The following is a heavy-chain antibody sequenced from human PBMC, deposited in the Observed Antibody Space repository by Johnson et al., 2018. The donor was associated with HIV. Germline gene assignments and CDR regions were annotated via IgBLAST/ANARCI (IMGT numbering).Heavy chain of an antibody. CDR3: TTDSNVGVIAIRSGQGVVFDI. CDR2: IYSGGST. CDR1: GFTVSSNY. V-gene: IGHV3-66*02. D-gene: IGHD2-21*01. Sequence: VQLVESGGGLVQRGGSLRLSCAASGFTVSSNYMSWVRQAPGKGLEWVSVIYSGGSTYYADSVKGRFTISRDNSKNTLYLQMNSLRAEDTAVYYCTTDSNVGVIAIRSGQGVVFDIWGQGTMVTVSS. J-gene: IGHJ3*02.